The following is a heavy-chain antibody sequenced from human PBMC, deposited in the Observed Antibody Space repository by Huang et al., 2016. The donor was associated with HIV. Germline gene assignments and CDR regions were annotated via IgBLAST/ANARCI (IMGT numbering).Heavy chain of an antibody. V-gene: IGHV4-59*11. J-gene: IGHJ3*02. CDR3: ARVTDAFDI. CDR1: GGSMSGHY. Sequence: QVQLQESGPGLLRPSEPLSLTCSVSGGSMSGHYWSWIRQPPGKGLEWIGSIPYIGSTNYNPSFQSRVTISIDPSKKQFSLKLSSVTTADTAVFYCARVTDAFDIWGQGTMVTVSS. CDR2: IPYIGST.